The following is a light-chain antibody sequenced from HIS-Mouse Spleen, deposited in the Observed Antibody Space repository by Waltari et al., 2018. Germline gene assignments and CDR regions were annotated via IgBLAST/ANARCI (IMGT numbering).Light chain of an antibody. CDR1: SRDVVGYTY. Sequence: QSALTQPASVSGSPGQSITISCTGTSRDVVGYTYVSWYQQHPGKAPKLMIYDVSNRPSGVSNRFSGSKSGNTASLTISGLQAEDEADYYCSSYTSSSTYVFGTGTKVTVL. CDR3: SSYTSSSTYV. V-gene: IGLV2-14*03. CDR2: DVS. J-gene: IGLJ1*01.